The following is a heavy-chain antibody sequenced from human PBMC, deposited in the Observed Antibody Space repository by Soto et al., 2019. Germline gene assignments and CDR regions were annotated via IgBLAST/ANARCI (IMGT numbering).Heavy chain of an antibody. Sequence: PPATRSLTATVSGVSISRRRYYLGWIRQTPGKGLEWIGSIYYSGSTYYNPSLKSRVTISVDTSKNQFSLKLSSVTAADTAVYYCARLWRIAARQGFVDYWGQGNLVTV. V-gene: IGHV4-39*01. CDR1: GVSISRRRYY. J-gene: IGHJ4*02. CDR3: ARLWRIAARQGFVDY. CDR2: IYYSGST. D-gene: IGHD6-6*01.